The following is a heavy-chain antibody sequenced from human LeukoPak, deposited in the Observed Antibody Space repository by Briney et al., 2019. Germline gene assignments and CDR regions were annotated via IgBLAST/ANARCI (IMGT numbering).Heavy chain of an antibody. Sequence: GGSLRLSCAASGFTFSSYGMHWVRQAPGKGLEWVAVILSDGSKEFYTDSVKGRFTISRGNAKNSLYLQMNSLRAEDTAVYYCARALGYSSGWKGPYAIDYWGQGTLVTVSS. D-gene: IGHD6-19*01. CDR2: ILSDGSKE. CDR3: ARALGYSSGWKGPYAIDY. V-gene: IGHV3-33*01. CDR1: GFTFSSYG. J-gene: IGHJ4*02.